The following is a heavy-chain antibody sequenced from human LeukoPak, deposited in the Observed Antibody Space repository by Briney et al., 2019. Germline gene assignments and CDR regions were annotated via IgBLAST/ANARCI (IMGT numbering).Heavy chain of an antibody. V-gene: IGHV4-61*08. D-gene: IGHD2-15*01. CDR3: ARGRRYCSGGSCYRYYYYGMDV. CDR2: INHSGST. J-gene: IGHJ6*02. Sequence: PSETLSLTCTVSGGSVSSGDYYWSWIRQPPGKGLEWIGEINHSGSTNYNPSLKSRVTISVDTSKNQFSLKLSSVTAADTAVYYCARGRRYCSGGSCYRYYYYGMDVWGQGTTVTVSS. CDR1: GGSVSSGDYY.